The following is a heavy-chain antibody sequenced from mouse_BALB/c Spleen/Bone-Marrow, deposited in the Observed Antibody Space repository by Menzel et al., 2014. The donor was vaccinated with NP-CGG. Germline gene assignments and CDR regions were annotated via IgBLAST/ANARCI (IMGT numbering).Heavy chain of an antibody. V-gene: IGHV5-6-2*01. J-gene: IGHJ4*01. CDR2: INSNGGST. CDR3: ARFPMDY. Sequence: DVQLVESGGGLVKLRGSLKLSCAASGFIFSSYYMSWVRQTPEKRLELVAAINSNGGSTYYPDTVKGRFTISRDNAKNTLYLQMSSLKSEDSATYYCARFPMDYWGQGTSVTVSS. CDR1: GFIFSSYY.